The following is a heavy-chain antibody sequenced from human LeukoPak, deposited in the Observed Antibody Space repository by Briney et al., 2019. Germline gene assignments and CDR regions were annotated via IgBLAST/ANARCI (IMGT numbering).Heavy chain of an antibody. D-gene: IGHD6-19*01. J-gene: IGHJ4*02. V-gene: IGHV1-18*01. CDR2: ISAYNGNT. CDR1: GYTFTSYG. CDR3: ARVTGYSSGWFRSSFDY. Sequence: ASVKVSCKAPGYTFTSYGISWVRQAPGQGLEWMGWISAYNGNTNYAQKLQGRVTMTTDTSTSTAYMELRSLRSDDTAVYYCARVTGYSSGWFRSSFDYWGQGTLVTVSS.